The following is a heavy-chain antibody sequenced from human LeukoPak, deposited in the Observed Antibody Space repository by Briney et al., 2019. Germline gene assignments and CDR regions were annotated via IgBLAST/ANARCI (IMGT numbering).Heavy chain of an antibody. CDR2: INGYGSST. J-gene: IGHJ4*02. CDR3: ARDAPGNTALDY. V-gene: IGHV3-74*01. Sequence: PGGSLRLSCAASGFTFVSYWMHWVRQAPGKGLVWVSRINGYGSSTDFADSVKGRFTISRDNAKNTLYLQMNSLRAEDTPVYYCARDAPGNTALDYWGQGTLVTVSS. CDR1: GFTFVSYW. D-gene: IGHD5-18*01.